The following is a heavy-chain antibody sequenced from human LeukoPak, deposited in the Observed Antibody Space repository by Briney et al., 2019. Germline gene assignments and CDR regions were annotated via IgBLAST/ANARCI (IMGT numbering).Heavy chain of an antibody. V-gene: IGHV3-21*01. CDR1: GFTFSSYS. J-gene: IGHJ3*02. D-gene: IGHD6-13*01. Sequence: GGSLRLSCAASGFTFSSYSMNWVRQAPGKGLEWVSSISSSSSYIYYADSVKGRFTISRDNAKNSLYLQMSSLRAEDTAVYYCARDSAAGGETDAFDIWGQGTMVTVSS. CDR2: ISSSSSYI. CDR3: ARDSAAGGETDAFDI.